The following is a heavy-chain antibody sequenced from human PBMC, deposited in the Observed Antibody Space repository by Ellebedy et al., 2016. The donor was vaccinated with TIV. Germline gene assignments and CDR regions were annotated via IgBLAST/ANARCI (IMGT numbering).Heavy chain of an antibody. CDR1: GFIFNNYG. D-gene: IGHD2-21*02. J-gene: IGHJ4*02. CDR3: ARDRHVDRGDCLDY. V-gene: IGHV3-33*01. CDR2: IWYDGSNK. Sequence: GESLKISCTASGFIFNNYGMHWVRQAPGKGLEWVAFIWYDGSNKYYGDSVKGRFTISRDNSKNPLYLQMNSLGVDDTAVYYCARDRHVDRGDCLDYWGQGTLVTVSS.